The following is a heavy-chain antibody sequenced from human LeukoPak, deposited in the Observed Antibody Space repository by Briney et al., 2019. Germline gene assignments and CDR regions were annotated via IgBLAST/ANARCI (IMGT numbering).Heavy chain of an antibody. CDR3: ARDGAGSGSL. D-gene: IGHD3-10*01. Sequence: PGGSLRLSCAASGFTFSSYWMLWVRQVPGKGLVWVARINEHGSITDYADSVKDRFTVTRDNAWNTLYLQMNSLRAEDTADYYCARDGAGSGSLWGQGTLITVSS. CDR2: INEHGSIT. CDR1: GFTFSSYW. J-gene: IGHJ4*02. V-gene: IGHV3-74*01.